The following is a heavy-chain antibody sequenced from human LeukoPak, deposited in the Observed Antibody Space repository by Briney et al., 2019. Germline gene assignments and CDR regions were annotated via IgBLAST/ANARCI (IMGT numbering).Heavy chain of an antibody. D-gene: IGHD6-13*01. J-gene: IGHJ6*02. Sequence: PSETLSLTCTVSGDSISSYYWSWIRQPAGKGLEWIGRIYTSGSTKNNPSLKSRVTMSVDTSKNQFSLKLSSVTAADTAVYYCARDSGRVAVVGKTYYYGMDVWGQGTTVTVSS. CDR3: ARDSGRVAVVGKTYYYGMDV. V-gene: IGHV4-4*07. CDR2: IYTSGST. CDR1: GDSISSYY.